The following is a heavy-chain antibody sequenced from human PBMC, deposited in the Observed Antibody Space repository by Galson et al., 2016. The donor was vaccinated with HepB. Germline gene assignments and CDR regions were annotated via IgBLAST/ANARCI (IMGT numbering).Heavy chain of an antibody. Sequence: CAASGFTFSSHAMSWVRQAPGKGLEWVSGLSGSGGSTYYADSVKGRFTISRDNSKNTLYVQMNSLRAEDAAVYYCAKGYGLFDYWGQGTLVTVSS. CDR1: GFTFSSHA. V-gene: IGHV3-23*01. D-gene: IGHD3-10*01. J-gene: IGHJ4*02. CDR2: LSGSGGST. CDR3: AKGYGLFDY.